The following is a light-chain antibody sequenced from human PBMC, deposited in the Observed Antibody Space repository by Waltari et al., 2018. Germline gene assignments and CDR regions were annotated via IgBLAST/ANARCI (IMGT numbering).Light chain of an antibody. CDR1: SSDGGAFNF. CDR2: DVV. V-gene: IGLV2-14*03. CDR3: TSYTTGSTLVV. J-gene: IGLJ3*02. Sequence: QSALTQPASVSGSPGQSITITCTGTSSDGGAFNFVSWYQEHPGKAPKLLIYDVVNRPSGVSNRFSGSKSGNTASLTISGLQAEDEADYYCTSYTTGSTLVVFGGGTKLTVL.